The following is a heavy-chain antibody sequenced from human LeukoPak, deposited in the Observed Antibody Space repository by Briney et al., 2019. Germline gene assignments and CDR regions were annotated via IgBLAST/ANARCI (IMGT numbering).Heavy chain of an antibody. Sequence: SETLSLTCAVYGGSFSGYYWSWIRQPPGKGLEWIGEINHSGSTNYNPSLKSRVTISVDTSKNQFSLKLNSVTAADTAVYYCAIHGAPGWLSQGGYWGQGTLVTVSS. CDR2: INHSGST. CDR1: GGSFSGYY. CDR3: AIHGAPGWLSQGGY. V-gene: IGHV4-34*01. J-gene: IGHJ4*02. D-gene: IGHD3-22*01.